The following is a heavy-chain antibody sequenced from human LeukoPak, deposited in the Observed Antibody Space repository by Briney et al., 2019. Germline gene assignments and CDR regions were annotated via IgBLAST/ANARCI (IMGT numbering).Heavy chain of an antibody. CDR1: GGSISSGGYY. V-gene: IGHV4-31*03. J-gene: IGHJ5*02. D-gene: IGHD3-3*01. CDR2: IYYSGST. Sequence: PSETLSLTCTVSGGSISSGGYYWSWIRQHPGKGLEWIGYIYYSGSTYYNPSLKSRVTISVDTSKNQFSLKLSSVTAADTAVYYCARGGGITIFGVVMGPNWFDPWGQGTLVTVSS. CDR3: ARGGGITIFGVVMGPNWFDP.